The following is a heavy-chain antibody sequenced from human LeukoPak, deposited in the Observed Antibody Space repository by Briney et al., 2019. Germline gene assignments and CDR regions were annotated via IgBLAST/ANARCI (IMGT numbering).Heavy chain of an antibody. J-gene: IGHJ1*01. V-gene: IGHV5-51*01. Sequence: GESLKISCKGSGYTFTNYWIGWVRQMPRKGLEWMGIVYPGDSDTRYSPSFQGRVTISADKSISTAYLQWSSLKALDTAMYYCARHPLGAALEYFQHWGQGTLVTVSS. CDR1: GYTFTNYW. CDR3: ARHPLGAALEYFQH. CDR2: VYPGDSDT. D-gene: IGHD6-13*01.